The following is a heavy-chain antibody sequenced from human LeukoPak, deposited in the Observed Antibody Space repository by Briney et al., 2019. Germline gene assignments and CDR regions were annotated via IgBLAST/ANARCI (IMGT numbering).Heavy chain of an antibody. CDR1: GFTFSSYA. J-gene: IGHJ2*01. V-gene: IGHV3-64*01. CDR2: ISTNGGST. CDR3: ARGGGGNSGQYWYFDL. D-gene: IGHD4-23*01. Sequence: GGSLRLSCAASGFTFSSYAMHWVRQAPGKGLEYVSAISTNGGSTYYANSVKGRFTISRDNSKNTLYLQMGSLRAEDMAVYYCARGGGGNSGQYWYFDLWGRGTLVTVSS.